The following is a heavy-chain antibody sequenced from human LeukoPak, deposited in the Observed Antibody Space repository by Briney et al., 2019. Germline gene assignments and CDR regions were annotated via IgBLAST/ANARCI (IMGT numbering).Heavy chain of an antibody. Sequence: GASVKVSCKTSGYTFSNYGISWVRQAPGQGLKWMGWITAYNGNRLYAQRFQGRITLTTDTSTSTSYMELRSLEYDDTAIYYCARDNDKVVDHWGQGTLVTVSS. CDR3: ARDNDKVVDH. V-gene: IGHV1-18*01. D-gene: IGHD1-1*01. J-gene: IGHJ4*01. CDR2: ITAYNGNR. CDR1: GYTFSNYG.